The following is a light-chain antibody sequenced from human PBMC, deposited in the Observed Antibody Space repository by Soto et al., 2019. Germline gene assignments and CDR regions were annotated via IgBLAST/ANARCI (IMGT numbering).Light chain of an antibody. Sequence: QSALTKPASVSGSPGRSVTISCTGTSSDVGDFNYVSWYQHLPGRAPKLIIYDVTNRPSGISYRFSASKSGRTASLTISGVQVEDEADYYCSSYSSSTTHVVFGGGTKLTVL. CDR1: SSDVGDFNY. CDR2: DVT. CDR3: SSYSSSTTHVV. J-gene: IGLJ2*01. V-gene: IGLV2-14*03.